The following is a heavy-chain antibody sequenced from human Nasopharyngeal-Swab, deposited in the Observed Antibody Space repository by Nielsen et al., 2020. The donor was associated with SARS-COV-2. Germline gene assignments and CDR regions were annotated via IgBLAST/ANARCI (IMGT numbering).Heavy chain of an antibody. Sequence: WIRQPPGKGLEWIGEIYHSGSTNYNPSLKSRVTISVDKSKNQFSLELSSVTAADTAVYYCARGRRDIVVVVAAKTYYFDYWGQGTLVTVSS. CDR2: IYHSGST. D-gene: IGHD2-15*01. CDR3: ARGRRDIVVVVAAKTYYFDY. J-gene: IGHJ4*02. V-gene: IGHV4-4*02.